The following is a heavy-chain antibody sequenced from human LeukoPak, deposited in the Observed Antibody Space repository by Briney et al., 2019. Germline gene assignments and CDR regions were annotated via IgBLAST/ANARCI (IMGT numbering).Heavy chain of an antibody. CDR2: IYYSGST. J-gene: IGHJ4*02. CDR3: ARGIYGDFHSTRYVDY. D-gene: IGHD4-17*01. V-gene: IGHV4-30-4*01. Sequence: SETLSLTCTVSGGSISSGDYYWSWIRQPPGKGLEWIGYIYYSGSTYYNPSLKSRVTISVDTSKNQFSLKLSSVTAADTAVYYCARGIYGDFHSTRYVDYWGQGTLVTVSS. CDR1: GGSISSGDYY.